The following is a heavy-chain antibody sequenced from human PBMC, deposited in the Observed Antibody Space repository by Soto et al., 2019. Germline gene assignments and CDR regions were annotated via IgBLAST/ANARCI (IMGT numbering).Heavy chain of an antibody. Sequence: SETLSLTCAVYGGSFSGYYWSWIRQPPGKGLEWIGEINHSGSTNYNPSLKSRVTISVDTSKNQFSLKLSSVTAADTAVYYCAIGDYRELYYYYYGMDVWGQGTTVTVSS. CDR3: AIGDYRELYYYYYGMDV. J-gene: IGHJ6*02. D-gene: IGHD4-4*01. V-gene: IGHV4-34*01. CDR2: INHSGST. CDR1: GGSFSGYY.